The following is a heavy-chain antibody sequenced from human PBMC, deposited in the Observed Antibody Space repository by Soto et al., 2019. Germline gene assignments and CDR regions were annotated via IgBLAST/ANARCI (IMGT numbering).Heavy chain of an antibody. CDR3: AREGLVLVPTTVNSDYYYYAMDV. V-gene: IGHV1-18*01. Sequence: ASVKVSCKASGYTFTSYGISWVRQAPGQGLEWIGWISAYNATSKYAQKFQGRVTITTDESTSTVYMELSTLRPDDTAVYYCAREGLVLVPTTVNSDYYYYAMDVWGQGTTVTVSS. D-gene: IGHD4-17*01. CDR1: GYTFTSYG. J-gene: IGHJ6*02. CDR2: ISAYNATS.